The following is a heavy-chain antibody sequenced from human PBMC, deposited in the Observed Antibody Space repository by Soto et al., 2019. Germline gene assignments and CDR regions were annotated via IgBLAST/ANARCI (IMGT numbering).Heavy chain of an antibody. CDR3: AKGDYGNYYYSMDV. CDR2: ISGSGGNT. D-gene: IGHD4-17*01. Sequence: GGSLRLSCAASGFTFSSYGMHWVRQAPGKGLEWVSAISGSGGNTYYADSVKGRFTISRDNSKNTLYLQMNSLRAEDTAVYFCAKGDYGNYYYSMDVWGKGTTVTVSS. V-gene: IGHV3-23*01. CDR1: GFTFSSYG. J-gene: IGHJ6*03.